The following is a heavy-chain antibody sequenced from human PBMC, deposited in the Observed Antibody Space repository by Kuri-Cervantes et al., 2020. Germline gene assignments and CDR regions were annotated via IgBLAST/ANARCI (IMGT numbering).Heavy chain of an antibody. CDR1: GFTFSSYG. Sequence: GGSLRLSCVASGFTFSSYGMHWVRQAPGKGLEWVAVISYDGSNKYYADSVKGRFTISRDNSKNTLYLQMNSLRAEDTAVYYCAKVSYCSGGSCSDDAFDIWGQGTMVTVSS. CDR2: ISYDGSNK. J-gene: IGHJ3*02. CDR3: AKVSYCSGGSCSDDAFDI. V-gene: IGHV3-30*18. D-gene: IGHD2-15*01.